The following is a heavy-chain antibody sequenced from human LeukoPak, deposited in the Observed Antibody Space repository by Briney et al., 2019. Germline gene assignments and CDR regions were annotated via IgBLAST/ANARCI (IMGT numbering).Heavy chain of an antibody. D-gene: IGHD6-19*01. CDR1: GFTFNTYA. J-gene: IGHJ6*03. Sequence: GGSLRLSCAASGFTFNTYAIHWVRQTPGKGLEWVAFIRYDGSDKYYADSVKGRFTISRDNSKNMLYLQMNSLRPEDTAVYYCAKDLEQWLAHNYYYMDVWGKGTMVTISS. V-gene: IGHV3-30*02. CDR2: IRYDGSDK. CDR3: AKDLEQWLAHNYYYMDV.